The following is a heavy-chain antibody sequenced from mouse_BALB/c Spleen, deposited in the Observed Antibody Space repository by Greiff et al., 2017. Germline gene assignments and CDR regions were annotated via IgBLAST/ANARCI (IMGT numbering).Heavy chain of an antibody. CDR1: GFTFSDYY. D-gene: IGHD2-2*01. J-gene: IGHJ4*01. CDR3: ARGKIYYGYGYAMDY. CDR2: ISDGGSYT. Sequence: EVQRVESGGGLVKPGGSLKLSCAASGFTFSDYYMYWVRQTPEKRLEWVATISDGGSYTYYPDSVKGRFTISRDNAKNNLYLQMSSLKSEDTAMYYCARGKIYYGYGYAMDYWGQGTSVTVSS. V-gene: IGHV5-4*02.